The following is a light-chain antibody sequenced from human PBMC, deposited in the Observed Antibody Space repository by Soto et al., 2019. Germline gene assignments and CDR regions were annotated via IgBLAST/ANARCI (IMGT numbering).Light chain of an antibody. CDR3: QQRSNWVT. J-gene: IGKJ4*01. CDR1: QSVSSY. CDR2: DAS. Sequence: EIVLTQSPSTLSLSPGERATLSCRASQSVSSYLAWYQQKPGQAPKLLIYDASNMATGIPARFSGSGSGTEFTLTISSLEPEDFAVYYCQQRSNWVTFGGGTKVEIK. V-gene: IGKV3-11*01.